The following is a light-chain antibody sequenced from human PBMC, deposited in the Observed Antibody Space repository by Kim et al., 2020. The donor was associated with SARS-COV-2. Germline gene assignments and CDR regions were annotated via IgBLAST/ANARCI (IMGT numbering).Light chain of an antibody. CDR2: SND. J-gene: IGLJ2*01. CDR1: ISNIGSNV. Sequence: ELTQPPSASGTPGQRVTISCSGSISNIGSNVVNWYQQLPGTAPKLLMYSNDYRPSGVPDRFSGSKSGTSASLAISGLQSEDEADYYCVAWDDSLKGSVFGGGTQLTVL. CDR3: VAWDDSLKGSV. V-gene: IGLV1-44*01.